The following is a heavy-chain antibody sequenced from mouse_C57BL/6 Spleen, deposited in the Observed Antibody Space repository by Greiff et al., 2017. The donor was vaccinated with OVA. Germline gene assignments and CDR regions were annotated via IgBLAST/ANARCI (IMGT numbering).Heavy chain of an antibody. J-gene: IGHJ4*01. V-gene: IGHV1-47*01. CDR2: FHPYNDDT. CDR3: ARGGSSFLYYAMDY. D-gene: IGHD1-1*01. Sequence: VQLQQSGAELVKPGASVKMSCKASGYTFTTYPIEWMKQNHGKSLEWIGNFHPYNDDTKYNEKFKGKATLTVEKSSSTVYLELSRLTSDDAAVYYCARGGSSFLYYAMDYWGQGTSVTVSS. CDR1: GYTFTTYP.